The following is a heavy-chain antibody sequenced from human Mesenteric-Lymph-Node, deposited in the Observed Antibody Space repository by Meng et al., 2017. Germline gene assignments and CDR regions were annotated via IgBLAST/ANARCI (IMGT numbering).Heavy chain of an antibody. D-gene: IGHD2-2*01. V-gene: IGHV4-4*02. J-gene: IGHJ4*02. CDR1: GGTIRRSNW. CDR2: IYHSGST. Sequence: QVQRPESGPHLVNPSGTLSLPCAVSGGTIRRSNWWSWVRTPPGKGLEWIGEIYHSGSTNYNPSLKSRVTISVDKSKNQFSLKLSSVTAADTAVYYCASGRKYCSSTSCYGQFDYWGQGTLVTVSS. CDR3: ASGRKYCSSTSCYGQFDY.